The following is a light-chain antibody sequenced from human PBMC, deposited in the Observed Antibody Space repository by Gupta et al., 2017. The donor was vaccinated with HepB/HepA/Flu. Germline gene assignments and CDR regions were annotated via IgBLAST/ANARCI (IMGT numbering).Light chain of an antibody. CDR1: QSVSSSY. J-gene: IGKJ3*01. CDR3: QQYGSSPPFT. Sequence: EIVLTQSPGTLSLSPGERATLSCRAGQSVSSSYLAWYQQKPGQAPRLLIYGASSRATGIPDRFSGSGSGTDFTLTISRLEPEDFAVYYCQQYGSSPPFTFGHGTKVDIK. CDR2: GAS. V-gene: IGKV3-20*01.